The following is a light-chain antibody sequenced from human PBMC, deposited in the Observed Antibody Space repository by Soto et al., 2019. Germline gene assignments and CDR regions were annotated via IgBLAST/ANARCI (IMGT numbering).Light chain of an antibody. Sequence: QSALTQPASVSGSPGQSITISCTGTSSDVGGYNYVSWYQHHPGKAPKLMIYEVSNRPSGVSNRFSGSKSGNTASLTISGLQAEDEADYYCSSSTGSSTPVFGGGTKVTVL. J-gene: IGLJ3*02. CDR1: SSDVGGYNY. CDR3: SSSTGSSTPV. CDR2: EVS. V-gene: IGLV2-14*01.